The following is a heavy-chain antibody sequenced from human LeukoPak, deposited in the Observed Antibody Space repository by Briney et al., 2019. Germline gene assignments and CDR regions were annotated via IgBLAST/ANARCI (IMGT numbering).Heavy chain of an antibody. J-gene: IGHJ4*02. CDR2: ISAYNGNT. D-gene: IGHD1-26*01. V-gene: IGHV1-18*01. CDR3: ASGSYSMIYFDY. Sequence: ASVKVSCKASGYTFTSYGISWVRQAPGQGLEWMGWISAYNGNTNYAQKLQGRVTMTTDTSTSTAYMELRSLRSEDTAVYYCASGSYSMIYFDYWGQGTLVTVSS. CDR1: GYTFTSYG.